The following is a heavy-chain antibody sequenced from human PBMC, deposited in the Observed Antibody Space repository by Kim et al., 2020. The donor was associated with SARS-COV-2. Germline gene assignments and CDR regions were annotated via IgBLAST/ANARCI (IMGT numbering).Heavy chain of an antibody. D-gene: IGHD5-18*01. Sequence: SRVTISVDTSKNQFSRRLSSVTAADTAVYYCARHKGYSYGYRNPDKGFDYWGQGTLVTVSS. J-gene: IGHJ4*02. CDR3: ARHKGYSYGYRNPDKGFDY. V-gene: IGHV4-39*01.